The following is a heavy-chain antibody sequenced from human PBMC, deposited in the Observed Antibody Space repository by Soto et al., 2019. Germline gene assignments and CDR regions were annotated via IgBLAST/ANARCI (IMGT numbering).Heavy chain of an antibody. Sequence: SETLSLTCAVSGGSISSSNWWSWVRHPPGMGLEWIGEVYHSGSTNYSPSLKSRVAMSVDKSKNQFSLDLSSVTAADTAVYYCARVSSYGDYDYWGQGTLVTVSS. CDR3: ARVSSYGDYDY. D-gene: IGHD4-17*01. CDR1: GGSISSSNW. V-gene: IGHV4-4*02. CDR2: VYHSGST. J-gene: IGHJ4*02.